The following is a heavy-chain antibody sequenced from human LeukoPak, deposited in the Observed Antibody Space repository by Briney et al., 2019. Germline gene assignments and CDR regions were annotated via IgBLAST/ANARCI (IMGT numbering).Heavy chain of an antibody. J-gene: IGHJ4*02. CDR2: ISYDGSNK. V-gene: IGHV3-30*18. Sequence: PGRTLRLSCAASGFTFSSYGMHWVRQAPGKGLEWVAVISYDGSNKYYADSVKGRFTISRDNSKNTLYLQMNSLRAEDTAVYYCAKTAHIVVVTALYYFDYWGQGTLVTVSS. CDR1: GFTFSSYG. D-gene: IGHD2-21*02. CDR3: AKTAHIVVVTALYYFDY.